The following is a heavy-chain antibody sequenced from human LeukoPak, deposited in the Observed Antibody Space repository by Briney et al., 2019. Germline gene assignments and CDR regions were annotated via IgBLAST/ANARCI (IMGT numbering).Heavy chain of an antibody. J-gene: IGHJ6*02. CDR2: ISYDGSNK. Sequence: GRSLRLSCAASGFTFSSYAMHWVRQAPGKGLEWVAVISYDGSNKYYADSVKSRFTISRDNSKNTLYLQMNSLRAEDTAVYYCARNPYSSSWGYYYYGMDVWGQGTTVTVSS. CDR1: GFTFSSYA. V-gene: IGHV3-30-3*01. D-gene: IGHD6-13*01. CDR3: ARNPYSSSWGYYYYGMDV.